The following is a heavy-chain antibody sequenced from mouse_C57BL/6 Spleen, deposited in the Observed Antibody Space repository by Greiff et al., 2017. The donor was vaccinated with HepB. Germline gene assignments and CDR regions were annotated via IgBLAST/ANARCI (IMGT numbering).Heavy chain of an antibody. J-gene: IGHJ2*01. V-gene: IGHV1-54*01. CDR3: ARWGRGNDD. Sequence: VQLQQSGAELVRPGTSVKVSCKASGYAFTNYLIEWVKQRPGQGLEWIGVINPGSGGTNYNEKFKGKATLTADKSSSTAYMQLSSLTSEDSAVYFCARWGRGNDDWGQGTTLTVSS. CDR1: GYAFTNYL. CDR2: INPGSGGT. D-gene: IGHD2-1*01.